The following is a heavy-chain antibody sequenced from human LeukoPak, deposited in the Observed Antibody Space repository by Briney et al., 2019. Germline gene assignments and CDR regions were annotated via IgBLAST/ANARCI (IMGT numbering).Heavy chain of an antibody. CDR3: ARHGGSYTFDF. Sequence: SETLSLTCTVSGGSISSYYWSWIRQPSGKGLELIGYMYDSGSTNYNPSLKSRVTISVDTSKNQFSLRLSSVTAADTAVYYCARHGGSYTFDFWGQGVLVTVSS. CDR1: GGSISSYY. CDR2: MYDSGST. J-gene: IGHJ4*02. D-gene: IGHD1-26*01. V-gene: IGHV4-59*01.